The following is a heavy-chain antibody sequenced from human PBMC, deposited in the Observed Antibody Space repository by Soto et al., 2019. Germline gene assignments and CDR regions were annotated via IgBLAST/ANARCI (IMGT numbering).Heavy chain of an antibody. CDR1: GFTFSSYA. CDR2: ISYDGSNK. J-gene: IGHJ6*02. V-gene: IGHV3-30-3*01. Sequence: GGSLRLSCAASGFTFSSYAMHWVRQAPGKGLEWVAVISYDGSNKYYADSVKGRFTISRDNSKNTLYLQMNSLRAEDTAVYYCARGGGTVTTFFDYYYYGMDVWGQGTTVTVSS. CDR3: ARGGGTVTTFFDYYYYGMDV. D-gene: IGHD4-17*01.